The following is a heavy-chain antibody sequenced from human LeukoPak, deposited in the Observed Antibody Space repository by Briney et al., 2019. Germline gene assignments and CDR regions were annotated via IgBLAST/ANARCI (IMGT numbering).Heavy chain of an antibody. CDR2: ISAYNGNT. J-gene: IGHJ3*02. CDR3: ARPTMIKPRGAFDI. V-gene: IGHV1-18*01. CDR1: GYIFTTYG. D-gene: IGHD3-22*01. Sequence: EASVKVSCKASGYIFTTYGISWVRQAPGQGLEWMGWISAYNGNTNYAQKLQGRVTMTTDTSTSTAYMELRSLRSDDTAVYYCARPTMIKPRGAFDIWGQGTMVTVSS.